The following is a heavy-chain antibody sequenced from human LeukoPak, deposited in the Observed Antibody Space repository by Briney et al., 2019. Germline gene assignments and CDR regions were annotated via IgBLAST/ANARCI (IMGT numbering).Heavy chain of an antibody. CDR3: AKPSSIVIVPTALQRSLDY. CDR2: ISGSGGTT. V-gene: IGHV3-23*01. D-gene: IGHD2/OR15-2a*01. J-gene: IGHJ4*02. Sequence: PGGSLRLSCTASGFTFRNYAMTWVRQAPGKGLEWVSTISGSGGTTYYADSVQGRLSISRDNSKNTLSLQMNSLIAEDTAVYYCAKPSSIVIVPTALQRSLDYWGQGALVTVSS. CDR1: GFTFRNYA.